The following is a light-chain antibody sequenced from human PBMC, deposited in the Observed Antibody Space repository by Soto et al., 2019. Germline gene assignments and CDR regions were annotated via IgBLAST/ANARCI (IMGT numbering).Light chain of an antibody. V-gene: IGLV2-14*01. CDR1: GSDIGRYNY. CDR3: CSFAGSNSWV. J-gene: IGLJ3*02. CDR2: EVT. Sequence: QSALTQPASVSGSSGQSITVSCTGTGSDIGRYNYVSWYQQYPGQAPKLVIYEVTHRPSGISSRFSASKSGNTASLTISGLQADDEADYYCCSFAGSNSWVFGGGTKLTVL.